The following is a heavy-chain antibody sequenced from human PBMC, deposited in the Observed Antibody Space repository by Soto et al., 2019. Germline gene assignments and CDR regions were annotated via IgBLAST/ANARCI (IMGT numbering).Heavy chain of an antibody. CDR1: GGSISSGGYS. J-gene: IGHJ4*02. CDR2: IYHSGTT. CDR3: ARVGWEHDAFFDY. Sequence: QLQLQESGSGLVKPSQTLSLTCAVSGGSISSGGYSWSWIRQPPGKGLEWIGYIYHSGTTYYNPSLKSLVTISVDRSKNQFSLKLSSVTAADTAVDYCARVGWEHDAFFDYWGQGTLVTVSS. D-gene: IGHD1-26*01. V-gene: IGHV4-30-2*01.